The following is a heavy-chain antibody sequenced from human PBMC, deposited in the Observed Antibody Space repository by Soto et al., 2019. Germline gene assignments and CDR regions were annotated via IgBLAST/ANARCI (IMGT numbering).Heavy chain of an antibody. CDR3: ANLFVVVVAATDFDY. V-gene: IGHV3-23*01. CDR1: LSSICSFA. J-gene: IGHJ4*02. Sequence: PGGSLMVTSTDTLSSICSFAVISVSTYRGEGREWLSPTSGTGGCTDYADSVNGRRSISRDNSKNTLYLQMNTPRAEDTAVYYCANLFVVVVAATDFDYWGQGT. D-gene: IGHD2-15*01. CDR2: TSGTGGCT.